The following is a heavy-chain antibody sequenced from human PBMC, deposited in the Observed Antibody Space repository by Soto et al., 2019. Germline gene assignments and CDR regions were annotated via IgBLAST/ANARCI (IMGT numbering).Heavy chain of an antibody. CDR3: AILQVATAHFDH. D-gene: IGHD5-12*01. CDR1: GYTLTGYY. V-gene: IGHV1-69*02. J-gene: IGHJ4*02. Sequence: SVKVSCTASGYTLTGYYMHWVRQAPGQGLEWMGRIIPILGIANYAQKFQGRVTITADKSTSTAYMELSSLRSEDTAVYYCAILQVATAHFDHWGQGTLVTVSS. CDR2: IIPILGIA.